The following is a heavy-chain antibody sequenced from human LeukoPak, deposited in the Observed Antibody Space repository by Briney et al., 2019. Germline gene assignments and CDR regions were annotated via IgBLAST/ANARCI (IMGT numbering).Heavy chain of an antibody. D-gene: IGHD5-18*01. V-gene: IGHV3-23*01. CDR3: AKDQDWPTAMITN. CDR1: GLTFSNTW. J-gene: IGHJ4*02. CDR2: ISRSGGST. Sequence: GGSLRLSCAASGLTFSNTWMNWVRQAPGKGLEWVSTISRSGGSTYYADSVKGRFTISRDNSKNMLYLQMNSLRAEDTAVYYCAKDQDWPTAMITNWGQGTLVTVSS.